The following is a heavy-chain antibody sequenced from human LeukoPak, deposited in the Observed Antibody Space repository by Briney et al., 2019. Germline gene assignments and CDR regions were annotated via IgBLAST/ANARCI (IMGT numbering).Heavy chain of an antibody. CDR2: ISYDGSNK. CDR1: GFTFSSYA. CDR3: ARDGNSYYDFWSGYPPPDY. D-gene: IGHD3-3*01. Sequence: GGSLRLSCAASGFTFSSYAMHWVRQAPGKGLEWVAVISYDGSNKYYADSVKGRFTISRDNSKNMLYLQMNSLRAEDTAVYYCARDGNSYYDFWSGYPPPDYWGQGTLVTVSS. V-gene: IGHV3-30-3*01. J-gene: IGHJ4*02.